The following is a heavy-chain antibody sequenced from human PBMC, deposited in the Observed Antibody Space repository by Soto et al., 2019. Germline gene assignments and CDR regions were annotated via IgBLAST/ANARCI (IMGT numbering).Heavy chain of an antibody. J-gene: IGHJ4*02. V-gene: IGHV3-23*01. CDR1: GFTFSSYA. CDR2: ISGSGGST. D-gene: IGHD6-19*01. CDR3: AKAPPGEQWLVYY. Sequence: EVQLLESGGGLVQPGGSLRLSCAASGFTFSSYAMSWVRQAPGKGLEWVSAISGSGGSTYYADSVKGRFTISRDNSKNPLYLQMNSVRAEDTAVYYGAKAPPGEQWLVYYWGQGTLVAVSS.